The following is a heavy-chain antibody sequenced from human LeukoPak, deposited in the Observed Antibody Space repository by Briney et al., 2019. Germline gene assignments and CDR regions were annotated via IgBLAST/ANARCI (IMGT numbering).Heavy chain of an antibody. Sequence: GGSLRLSCAVSGFTLSNYGMSWVREAPGKGLECVAGISGRCGSTNYADSVKGRFTISRDNATNSLYLQMNSLRAEDTAVYYCASASGSYYDYWGQGTLVTVPS. J-gene: IGHJ4*02. CDR3: ASASGSYYDY. CDR2: ISGRCGST. D-gene: IGHD1-26*01. V-gene: IGHV3-23*01. CDR1: GFTLSNYG.